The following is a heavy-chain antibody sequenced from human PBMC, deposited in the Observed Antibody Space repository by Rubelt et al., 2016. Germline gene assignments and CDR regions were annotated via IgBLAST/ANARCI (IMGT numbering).Heavy chain of an antibody. Sequence: QVQLQQWGAGLLKPSETLSLTCAVYGGSFSGYYWSWIRQPPGKGLEWIGEINHSGSTHYNPSLKSSGTSSVDTSKNQVSLKLSSVTAADTAVYYCARGSWFGAYGMDVWGQGTTVTVSS. D-gene: IGHD3-10*01. CDR1: GGSFSGYY. V-gene: IGHV4-34*01. J-gene: IGHJ6*02. CDR3: ARGSWFGAYGMDV. CDR2: INHSGST.